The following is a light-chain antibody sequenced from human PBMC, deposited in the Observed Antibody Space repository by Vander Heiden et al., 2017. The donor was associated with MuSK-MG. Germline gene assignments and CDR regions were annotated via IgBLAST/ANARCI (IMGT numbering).Light chain of an antibody. CDR1: EDISNY. V-gene: IGKV1-39*01. CDR3: QQSVSTPPT. CDR2: AAS. J-gene: IGKJ1*01. Sequence: DIQMTQSPSSLSASVGDRVTITCRASEDISNYLNWYQHKPGKAPNLLIYAASSVQSGVPSRFSGSGSETDFTLTISSLQPEDFATYYCQQSVSTPPTFGQGTKVDIK.